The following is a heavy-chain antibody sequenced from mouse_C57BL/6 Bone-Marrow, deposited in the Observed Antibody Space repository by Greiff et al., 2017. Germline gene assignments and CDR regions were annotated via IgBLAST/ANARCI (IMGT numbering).Heavy chain of an antibody. CDR2: IYPGGGYT. CDR1: GYTFTNYW. D-gene: IGHD2-4*01. Sequence: QVQLQQSGAELVRPGTSVKMSCKASGYTFTNYWIGWAKQRPGHGLEWIGDIYPGGGYTDYNEKFKGKATLTADKSSSTAYMQFSSLTSEDSTIYYCAKYYDYDWYFDVWGTGTTVTVSS. CDR3: AKYYDYDWYFDV. V-gene: IGHV1-63*01. J-gene: IGHJ1*03.